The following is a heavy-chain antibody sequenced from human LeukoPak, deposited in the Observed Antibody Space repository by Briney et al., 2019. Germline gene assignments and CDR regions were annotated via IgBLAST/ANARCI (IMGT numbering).Heavy chain of an antibody. Sequence: GGSLRLSCAASGFIFSQYSMNWVRQAPGKGLEWVSHIRSSSETFYADSVKGRFTISRDIAKNTLYLQMNSLRAEDTGVYYCAKDHYWSIDYWGRGTLVTVSS. CDR2: IRSSSET. D-gene: IGHD3-3*01. V-gene: IGHV3-48*04. CDR3: AKDHYWSIDY. CDR1: GFIFSQYS. J-gene: IGHJ4*02.